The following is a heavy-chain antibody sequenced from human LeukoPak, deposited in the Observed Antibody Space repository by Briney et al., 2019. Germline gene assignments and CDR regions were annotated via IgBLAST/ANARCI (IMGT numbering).Heavy chain of an antibody. CDR1: GFTFSSYD. CDR2: ISGSGGST. D-gene: IGHD2-2*01. Sequence: AGSLCLSCAASGFTFSSYDMSWVRQGPGQGLEWVSAISGSGGSTYYADSVKGRFTISRDNSKNTLYLQMNSLRAEDTAVYYCAISQLLLSHQYDYWGQGTLVTVSS. V-gene: IGHV3-23*01. CDR3: AISQLLLSHQYDY. J-gene: IGHJ4*02.